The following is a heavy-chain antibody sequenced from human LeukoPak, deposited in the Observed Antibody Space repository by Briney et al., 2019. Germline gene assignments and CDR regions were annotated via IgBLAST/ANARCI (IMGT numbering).Heavy chain of an antibody. V-gene: IGHV4-59*08. Sequence: SETLSLTCTVSGDSISSYYWSWIRQPPGKGLEWIGYIYYSGSTNYNPSLKSRVTISVDTSKNQFSLKLSSVTAADTAVYFCARSERIIMILGGAFDVWGKGTMVTVSS. J-gene: IGHJ3*01. D-gene: IGHD3-22*01. CDR2: IYYSGST. CDR1: GDSISSYY. CDR3: ARSERIIMILGGAFDV.